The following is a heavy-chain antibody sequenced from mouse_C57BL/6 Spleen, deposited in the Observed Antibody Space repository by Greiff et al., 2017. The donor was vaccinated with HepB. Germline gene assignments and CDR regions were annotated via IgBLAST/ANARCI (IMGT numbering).Heavy chain of an antibody. CDR1: GYTFTDYE. Sequence: QVQLQQSGAELVRPGASVTLSCKASGYTFTDYEMHWVKQTPVHGLEWIGAIDPETGGTAYNQKFKGKALLTADKSSSTAYMELRSLTSEDAAVYYCTRGGTTDYFDYWGQGTTLTVSS. V-gene: IGHV1-15*01. CDR2: IDPETGGT. CDR3: TRGGTTDYFDY. D-gene: IGHD1-1*01. J-gene: IGHJ2*01.